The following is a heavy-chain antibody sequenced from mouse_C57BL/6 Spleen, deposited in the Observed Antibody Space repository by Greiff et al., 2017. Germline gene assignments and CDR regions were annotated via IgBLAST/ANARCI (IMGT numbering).Heavy chain of an antibody. J-gene: IGHJ1*03. CDR3: VRRGSSYWYFDV. V-gene: IGHV10-1*01. Sequence: EVQLVESGGGLVQPKGSLKLSCAASGFSFNTYAMNWVRQAPGKGLEWVARIRSKSNNYATYYADSVKDRFTISRDDSESMLYLQMNNLKTEVTAMYYCVRRGSSYWYFDVWGTGTTVTVSS. D-gene: IGHD3-1*01. CDR1: GFSFNTYA. CDR2: IRSKSNNYAT.